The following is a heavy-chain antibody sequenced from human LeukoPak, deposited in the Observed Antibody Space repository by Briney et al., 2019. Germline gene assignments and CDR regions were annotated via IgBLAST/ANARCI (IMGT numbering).Heavy chain of an antibody. CDR2: FDPEDGET. CDR1: GYTLTELS. Sequence: ASVKVSCKVSGYTLTELSMPWVRQAPGKGLEWMGGFDPEDGETIYAQKFQGRVTMTEDTSTGTAYMELSSLRSEDTAVYYCATGPSYDILRDYYYYYGMDFWGQGTTVTVSS. CDR3: ATGPSYDILRDYYYYYGMDF. V-gene: IGHV1-24*01. D-gene: IGHD3-9*01. J-gene: IGHJ6*02.